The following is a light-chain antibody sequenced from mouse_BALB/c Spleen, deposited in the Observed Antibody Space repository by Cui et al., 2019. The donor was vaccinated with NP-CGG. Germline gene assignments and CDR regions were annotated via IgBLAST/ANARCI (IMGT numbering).Light chain of an antibody. J-gene: IGLJ1*01. CDR2: GTN. CDR1: TGAVTSNNY. CDR3: ALWYSNHWV. Sequence: QAAATTESALTTSPGETVTLTCRSNTGAVTSNNYANWVQEKPDHLFTGLIGGTNNRAPGVPARFSGSLIGDKAALTITGAQTEDEAIYFCALWYSNHWVFGGGTKLTVL. V-gene: IGLV1*01.